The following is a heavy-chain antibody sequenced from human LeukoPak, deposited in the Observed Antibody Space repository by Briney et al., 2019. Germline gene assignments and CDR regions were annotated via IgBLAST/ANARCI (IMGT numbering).Heavy chain of an antibody. V-gene: IGHV4-39*02. CDR3: ARDRGSSGWN. Sequence: SETLSLTCTVSGGSISSSSHYWGWIRQPPGKGLEWIGSIYYSGSTYYNPSLKSRVTISVDTSKNQFSLKLSSVTAADTAVYYCARDRGSSGWNWGQGTLVTVSS. CDR1: GGSISSSSHY. CDR2: IYYSGST. D-gene: IGHD6-19*01. J-gene: IGHJ4*02.